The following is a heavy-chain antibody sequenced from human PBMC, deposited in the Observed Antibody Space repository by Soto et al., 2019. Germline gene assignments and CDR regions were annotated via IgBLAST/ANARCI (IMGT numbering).Heavy chain of an antibody. CDR2: TSYDGSKK. Sequence: QVQLVESGGGVVQPGRSLRLSCAASGYIFSNYGMHWVRXXXGKXLEGVAVTSYDGSKKYYADSVKGRFTISKDNSKXXXXXXXXXXXXXXXXXXXXXXXXXXXHGMDVWGQGTTVTVSS. CDR1: GYIFSNYG. J-gene: IGHJ6*02. CDR3: XXXXXXXHGMDV. V-gene: IGHV3-30*03.